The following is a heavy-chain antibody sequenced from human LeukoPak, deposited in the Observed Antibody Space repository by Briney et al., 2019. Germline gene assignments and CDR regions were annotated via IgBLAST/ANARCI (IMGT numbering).Heavy chain of an antibody. CDR2: IYTSGST. CDR1: GGSISSYY. V-gene: IGHV4-4*07. J-gene: IGHJ4*02. D-gene: IGHD6-6*01. CDR3: AREGGNEYSSSSGFDY. Sequence: SETLSLTCTVSGGSISSYYWSWIRQPAGKGLEWIGRIYTSGSTNYNPSLKSRVTMSVDTSKNQFSLKLSSVTAADTAVYYCAREGGNEYSSSSGFDYWGQGTLVTVSS.